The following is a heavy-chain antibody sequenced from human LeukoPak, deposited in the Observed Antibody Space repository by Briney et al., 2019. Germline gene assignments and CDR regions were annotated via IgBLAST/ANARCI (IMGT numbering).Heavy chain of an antibody. CDR3: AREQGCSSTSCHDRLNTIPHKISWFDP. J-gene: IGHJ5*02. Sequence: SETLSLTCTVPGGSISSSSYSWGWIRQPPGKGLEWIGSIYYSGSTYYNPSLKSRVTISVDTSKNQFSLKLSSVTAADTAVYYCAREQGCSSTSCHDRLNTIPHKISWFDPWGQGTLVTVSS. D-gene: IGHD2-2*01. V-gene: IGHV4-39*07. CDR1: GGSISSSSYS. CDR2: IYYSGST.